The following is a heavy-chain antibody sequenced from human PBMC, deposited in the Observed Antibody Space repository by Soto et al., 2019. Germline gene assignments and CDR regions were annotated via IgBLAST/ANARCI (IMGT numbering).Heavy chain of an antibody. J-gene: IGHJ6*02. CDR2: ISSDGTEK. CDR3: ARMFGFSYGPANRGMDV. CDR1: GFTLSSYS. V-gene: IGHV3-30*04. Sequence: QVQLLESGGGVAQPGRSLRLFCAASGFTLSSYSLHWVRQSPGKGLEWVAAISSDGTEKHYADSVKGRFTISRDNSKNTLSVQLNSLRTEDTAVYYCARMFGFSYGPANRGMDVWGQGTTVTVSS. D-gene: IGHD5-18*01.